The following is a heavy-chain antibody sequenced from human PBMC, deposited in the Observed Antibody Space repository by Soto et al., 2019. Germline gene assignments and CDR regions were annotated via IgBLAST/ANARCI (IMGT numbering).Heavy chain of an antibody. J-gene: IGHJ4*02. CDR2: IYYSGST. D-gene: IGHD6-13*01. V-gene: IGHV4-59*01. CDR3: ARDPGSAAGSIAAAGTFDY. Sequence: PSETLSLTCTVSGGSISSYYWSWIRQPPGKGLEWIGYIYYSGSTNYNPSLKSRVTISVDTSKNQFSLKLSSVTAADTAVYYCARDPGSAAGSIAAAGTFDYWGQGTLVTVSS. CDR1: GGSISSYY.